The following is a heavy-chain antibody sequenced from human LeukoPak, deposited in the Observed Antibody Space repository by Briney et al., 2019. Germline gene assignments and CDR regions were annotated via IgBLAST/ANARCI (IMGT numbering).Heavy chain of an antibody. CDR2: ISTFSSYT. V-gene: IGHV3-11*06. Sequence: GGSLRLSCAASGFTLSDHYMSWIRQAPGKGLEWVSYISTFSSYTNYADSVKGRFTISGDNANNSLYLQMNTLRAEDTAVYYCATDLQPFDYWGQGTLVTVSS. D-gene: IGHD2-2*01. J-gene: IGHJ4*02. CDR1: GFTLSDHY. CDR3: ATDLQPFDY.